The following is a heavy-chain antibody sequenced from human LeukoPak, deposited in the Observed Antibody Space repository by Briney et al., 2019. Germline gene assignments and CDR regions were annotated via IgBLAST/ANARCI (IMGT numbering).Heavy chain of an antibody. CDR1: GFTFSSYG. CDR3: ALLPEGSRDYDY. CDR2: ISYDGSNK. V-gene: IGHV3-30*03. D-gene: IGHD3-22*01. Sequence: GGSLRLSCAASGFTFSSYGMHWVRQAPGKGLEWVAVISYDGSNKYYADSVKGRFTISRDNSKNTLYLQMNSLRAEDTAVYCCALLPEGSRDYDYWGQGTLVTVSS. J-gene: IGHJ4*02.